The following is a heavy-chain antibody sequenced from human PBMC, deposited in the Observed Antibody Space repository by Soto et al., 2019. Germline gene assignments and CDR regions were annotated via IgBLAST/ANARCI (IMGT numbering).Heavy chain of an antibody. J-gene: IGHJ5*02. Sequence: SETLSLTCAVSGGSISSGGYSWSWIRQPPGKGLEWIGYIYHSGSTYYNPSLKSRVTISVDRSKNQFSLKLSSVTAADTAVYYCARSPADDLRDNWFDPWGQGTLVTVSS. V-gene: IGHV4-30-2*01. CDR3: ARSPADDLRDNWFDP. D-gene: IGHD3-3*01. CDR1: GGSISSGGYS. CDR2: IYHSGST.